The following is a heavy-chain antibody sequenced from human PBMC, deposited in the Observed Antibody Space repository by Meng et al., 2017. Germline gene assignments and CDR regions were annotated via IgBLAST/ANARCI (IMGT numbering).Heavy chain of an antibody. CDR1: GYSISSGYY. CDR3: ARDGDGGGYYYDSSGYYYDPAFDI. V-gene: IGHV4-38-2*02. Sequence: SETLSLTCTVSGYSISSGYYWGWIRQPPGKGLEWIGSIYHSGSTCYNPSLKSRVTISVDTSKNQFSLKLSSVTAADTAVYYCARDGDGGGYYYDSSGYYYDPAFDIWGQGTMVTVSS. D-gene: IGHD3-22*01. J-gene: IGHJ3*02. CDR2: IYHSGST.